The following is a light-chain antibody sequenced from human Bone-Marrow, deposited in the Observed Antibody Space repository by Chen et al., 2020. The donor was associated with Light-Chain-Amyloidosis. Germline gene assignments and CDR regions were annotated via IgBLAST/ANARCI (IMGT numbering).Light chain of an antibody. J-gene: IGLJ3*02. Sequence: SYVLTQPSSVSVAPGQTATIACGGNNIGSTSVHWYQQTPGQAPLLVVYDDSDRPSGIPERLSGANCGNTATLTIGRVEAGDGADYYCQVWERSSDRPVFGGGTKLTVL. CDR2: DDS. V-gene: IGLV3-21*02. CDR1: NIGSTS. CDR3: QVWERSSDRPV.